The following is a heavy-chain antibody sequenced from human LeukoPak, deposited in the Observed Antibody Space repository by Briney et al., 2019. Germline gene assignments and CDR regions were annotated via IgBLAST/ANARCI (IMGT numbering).Heavy chain of an antibody. J-gene: IGHJ4*02. Sequence: SQTLSLTCTVSGGSISSGDYYWSWIRQPPGKGLEWIGYIYYSGSTYYNPSLKSRVTIPVDTSKNPFSLKLNSVTAADTAVYYCASSTVPAAIPYFDYWGQGTLVTVSS. D-gene: IGHD2-2*02. CDR1: GGSISSGDYY. CDR3: ASSTVPAAIPYFDY. V-gene: IGHV4-30-4*08. CDR2: IYYSGST.